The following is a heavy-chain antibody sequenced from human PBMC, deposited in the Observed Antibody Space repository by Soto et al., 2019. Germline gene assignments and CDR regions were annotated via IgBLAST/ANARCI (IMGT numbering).Heavy chain of an antibody. D-gene: IGHD3-9*01. CDR3: ASHDWLLAYYYYMDV. CDR2: ISGSGGST. CDR1: GFTFSSYA. J-gene: IGHJ6*03. V-gene: IGHV3-23*01. Sequence: GSLRLSCAASGFTFSSYAMSWVRQAPGKGLEWVSAISGSGGSTYYADSVKGRFTISRDNSKNTLYLQMNSLRAEDTAVYYCASHDWLLAYYYYMDVWGKGTTVTVSS.